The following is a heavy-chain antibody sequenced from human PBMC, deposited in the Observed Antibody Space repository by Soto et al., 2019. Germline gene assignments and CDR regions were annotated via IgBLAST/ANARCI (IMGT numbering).Heavy chain of an antibody. D-gene: IGHD3-3*01. CDR3: ALTAYEFWSGYHDY. CDR1: GGSISSGDYY. CDR2: IYYSGST. V-gene: IGHV4-30-4*01. Sequence: SETLSLTCTVSGGSISSGDYYWSWIRQPPGKGLEWIGYIYYSGSTYYNPSLKSRVTISVDTSKNQFSLKLSSVTAADTAVYYCALTAYEFWSGYHDYWCQGTLVTGSS. J-gene: IGHJ4*02.